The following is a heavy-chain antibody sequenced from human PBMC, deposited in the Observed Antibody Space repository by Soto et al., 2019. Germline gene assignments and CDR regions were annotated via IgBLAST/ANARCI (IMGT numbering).Heavy chain of an antibody. CDR2: ISKSDYT. V-gene: IGHV3-21*01. CDR3: AREDSIIIPAVSDF. Sequence: PGGSLRLSCVGSGFTFSTYGINWVRQAPGKGLEWVSSISKSDYTYYSDSVTGRFTISRDNAKNSVSLQMNTLRVEDTAVYYCAREDSIIIPAVSDFWGQGTLVTVSS. J-gene: IGHJ4*02. D-gene: IGHD2-2*01. CDR1: GFTFSTYG.